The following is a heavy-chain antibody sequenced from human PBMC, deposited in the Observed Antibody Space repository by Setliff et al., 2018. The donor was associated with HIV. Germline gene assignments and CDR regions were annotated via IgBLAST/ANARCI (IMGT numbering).Heavy chain of an antibody. CDR3: ARQAIFGYYDSSGYLDY. CDR1: GGSVSSGGYY. D-gene: IGHD3-22*01. J-gene: IGHJ4*02. V-gene: IGHV4-61*08. Sequence: PSETLSLTCTVSGGSVSSGGYYWSWIRQPPGKGLEWIGYIYYSGSTKYNPSLKSRVTVSVDTSKNQFPLKLSSVTAADAALYYCARQAIFGYYDSSGYLDYWGQGTLVTVSS. CDR2: IYYSGST.